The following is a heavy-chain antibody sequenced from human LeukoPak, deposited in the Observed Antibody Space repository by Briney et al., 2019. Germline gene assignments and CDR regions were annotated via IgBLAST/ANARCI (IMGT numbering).Heavy chain of an antibody. CDR2: IHHTGAT. CDR3: ARGRLDYYYMDV. V-gene: IGHV4-34*01. J-gene: IGHJ6*03. D-gene: IGHD3-9*01. CDR1: GGSLSGYF. Sequence: PSETLSLTCAVYGGSLSGYFWSWIRQPPGKGLEWIGEIHHTGATNYKPSIKSRVSISLDMSKNQLSLEMRSVTAADTAVYYCARGRLDYYYMDVWGRGTTVTVSS.